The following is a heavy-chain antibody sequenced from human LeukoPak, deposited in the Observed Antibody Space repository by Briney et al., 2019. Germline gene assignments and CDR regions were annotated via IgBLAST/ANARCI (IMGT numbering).Heavy chain of an antibody. D-gene: IGHD3-10*02. CDR3: ATSVVYYYVGLGSFDI. V-gene: IGHV1-24*01. CDR2: FDPEDGET. Sequence: ASVKVSCKVSGYTLTELSMHWVRQAPGKGLEWMGGFDPEDGETIYAQKFQGRVTMTEDTSTDTAYMELSSLRSEDTAVYYCATSVVYYYVGLGSFDIWGQGTMVTVSS. J-gene: IGHJ3*02. CDR1: GYTLTELS.